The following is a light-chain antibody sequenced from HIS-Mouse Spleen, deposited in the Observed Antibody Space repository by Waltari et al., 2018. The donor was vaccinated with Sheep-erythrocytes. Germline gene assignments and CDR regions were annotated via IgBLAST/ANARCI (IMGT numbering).Light chain of an antibody. CDR3: CSYAGSYNHV. V-gene: IGLV2-11*01. CDR1: RRHAGGYNY. J-gene: IGLJ1*01. Sequence: QSALTQPRSVSGSPGQSVTISCTGTRRHAGGYNYVPWYQQHPGKAPKLMIYDVSKRPSGVPDRFSGSKSGNTASLTISGLQAEDEADYYCCSYAGSYNHVFATGTKVTVL. CDR2: DVS.